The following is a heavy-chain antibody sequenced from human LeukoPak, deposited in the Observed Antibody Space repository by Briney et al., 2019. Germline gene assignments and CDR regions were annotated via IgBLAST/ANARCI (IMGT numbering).Heavy chain of an antibody. J-gene: IGHJ3*02. Sequence: GGSLRLSCAASGFTFSSYWMHWVREVPGKGLVWVSRINSDGSSTSYADSVKGRFTISRDNAKNTLYVQMNSLRAEDTAVYYCSTGSGHAFDIWGRGTMVTVS. V-gene: IGHV3-74*01. D-gene: IGHD3-10*01. CDR2: INSDGSST. CDR3: STGSGHAFDI. CDR1: GFTFSSYW.